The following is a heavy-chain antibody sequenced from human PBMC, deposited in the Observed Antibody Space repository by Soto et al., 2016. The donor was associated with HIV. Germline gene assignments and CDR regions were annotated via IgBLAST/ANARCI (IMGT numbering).Heavy chain of an antibody. CDR1: GFSFSTYA. J-gene: IGHJ4*02. V-gene: IGHV3-23*01. CDR3: TEDLPGRPVGARGRDYFDY. CDR2: ISGSGSST. D-gene: IGHD1-26*01. Sequence: EVQLLESGGGLVQPGGSLRLSCAASGFSFSTYAMSWVRQAPGKGLEWVASISGSGSSTYYADSVKGRFTISRDNSKNTLYLQMNSLRAEDTAVYYCTEDLPGRPVGARGRDYFDYWGQGTLVTVSS.